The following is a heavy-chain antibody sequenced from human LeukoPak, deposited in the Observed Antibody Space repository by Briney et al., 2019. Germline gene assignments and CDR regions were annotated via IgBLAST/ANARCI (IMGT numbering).Heavy chain of an antibody. CDR1: GFTFSSYA. CDR3: ASGKYRYGDNWFDP. Sequence: PGGSLRLSCAASGFTFSSYAMHWVRQAPGKGLEWVAVISYDGSNKYYADSVKGRFTISRDNSKNTLYLQMNSLRAEDTAAYFCASGKYRYGDNWFDPWGQGTLVTVSS. D-gene: IGHD5-18*01. V-gene: IGHV3-30*04. CDR2: ISYDGSNK. J-gene: IGHJ5*02.